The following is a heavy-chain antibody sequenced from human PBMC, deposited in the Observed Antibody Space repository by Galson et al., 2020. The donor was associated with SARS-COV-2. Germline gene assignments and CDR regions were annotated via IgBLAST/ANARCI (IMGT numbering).Heavy chain of an antibody. D-gene: IGHD3-9*01. CDR3: ARVNTVLRYFDWLFMGEYFQH. Sequence: SGPTLVKPTQTLTLTCTFSGFSLSTSGVGVGWIRQPPGKALEWLALIYWNDDKRYSPSLKSRLTITKDTSKNQVVLTMTNMDPVDTATYYCARVNTVLRYFDWLFMGEYFQHWGQGTLVTVSS. CDR1: GFSLSTSGVG. CDR2: IYWNDDK. V-gene: IGHV2-5*01. J-gene: IGHJ1*01.